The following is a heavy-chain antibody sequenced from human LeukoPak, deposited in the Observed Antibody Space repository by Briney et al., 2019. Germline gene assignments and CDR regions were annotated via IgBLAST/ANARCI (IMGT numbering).Heavy chain of an antibody. D-gene: IGHD1-26*01. CDR3: ARDPYSGNYGAYYYYYMDV. V-gene: IGHV3-21*06. CDR2: ITSSSSYI. J-gene: IGHJ6*03. Sequence: GGSLRFSCAASGFTFSSYNMNWVRQAPGKGLEWVSSITSSSSYIYYADSVKGRFTISRDNAKNSLYLQMDSLRVEDTAEYYCARDPYSGNYGAYYYYYMDVWGKGTTVTVS. CDR1: GFTFSSYN.